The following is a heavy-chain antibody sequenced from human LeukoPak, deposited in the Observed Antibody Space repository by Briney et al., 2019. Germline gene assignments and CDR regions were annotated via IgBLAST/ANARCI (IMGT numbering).Heavy chain of an antibody. Sequence: SETLSLTCTVSGGFISSGGYYWSWIRQHPGKGLEWIGYIYYSGSTYYDPSLKSRVTISVDMSKNQFSLKLCSVTAADTAVYYCARAIPASAAAGTLDYWGQGTLVTVSS. J-gene: IGHJ4*02. D-gene: IGHD6-13*01. CDR2: IYYSGST. V-gene: IGHV4-31*03. CDR3: ARAIPASAAAGTLDY. CDR1: GGFISSGGYY.